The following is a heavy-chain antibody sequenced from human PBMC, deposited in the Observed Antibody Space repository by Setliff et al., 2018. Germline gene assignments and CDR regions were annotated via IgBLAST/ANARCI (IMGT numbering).Heavy chain of an antibody. J-gene: IGHJ6*03. CDR3: AGGQPLVRKYYYYMDV. Sequence: ASVKVSCKASGGTFSSCVISWVREAPGQGLEWMGGIIPIFGTNYAQKFQGRVTITADESTSTAYMELSSLGSEDTAVYYCAGGQPLVRKYYYYMDVWGKGTTVT. CDR1: GGTFSSCV. V-gene: IGHV1-69*13. CDR2: IIPIFGT. D-gene: IGHD3-10*01.